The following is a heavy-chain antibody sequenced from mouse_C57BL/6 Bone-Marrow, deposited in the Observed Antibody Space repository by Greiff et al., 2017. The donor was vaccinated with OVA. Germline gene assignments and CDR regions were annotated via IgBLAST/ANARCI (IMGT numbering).Heavy chain of an antibody. J-gene: IGHJ3*01. Sequence: EVQLQQSGAELVRPGASVKLSCTASGFNIKDDYMHWVKQRPEQGLEWIGWIDPENGDTEYASKFQGKATITADTSSNTAYLQLSSLTSEDTAVYYCTTWDDDYPAWFAYWGQGTLVTVSA. D-gene: IGHD2-3*01. CDR3: TTWDDDYPAWFAY. CDR2: IDPENGDT. V-gene: IGHV14-4*01. CDR1: GFNIKDDY.